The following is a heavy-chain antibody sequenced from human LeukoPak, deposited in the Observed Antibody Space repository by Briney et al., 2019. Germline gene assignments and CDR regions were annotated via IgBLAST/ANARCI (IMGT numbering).Heavy chain of an antibody. CDR2: ISYDGKVK. D-gene: IGHD6-19*01. CDR3: AKEIHPRSSNGWPFDY. J-gene: IGHJ4*02. V-gene: IGHV3-30*18. CDR1: GFAFSTYG. Sequence: GRSLRLSCAASGFAFSTYGRQWVRQAPGKGLEWVAVISYDGKVKHYTDSVKGRFTISRDNSRNTLYLQMNSLGTEDTALYYCAKEIHPRSSNGWPFDYWGQGTLVTVSS.